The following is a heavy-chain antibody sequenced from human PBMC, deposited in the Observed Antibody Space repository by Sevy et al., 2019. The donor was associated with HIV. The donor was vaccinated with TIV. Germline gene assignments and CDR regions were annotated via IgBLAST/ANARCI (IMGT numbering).Heavy chain of an antibody. CDR2: MNPNSGNT. CDR3: ARGTVLLGIVVVPAARGWFDP. Sequence: GPSVKVSCKASGYTFTNYDINWVRQATGQGLEWMGWMNPNSGNTGYAQKFQGGVTMTRNTSISTAYMELSSLRSEDTAVYYCARGTVLLGIVVVPAARGWFDPWGQGTLVTVSS. D-gene: IGHD2-2*03. V-gene: IGHV1-8*01. CDR1: GYTFTNYD. J-gene: IGHJ5*02.